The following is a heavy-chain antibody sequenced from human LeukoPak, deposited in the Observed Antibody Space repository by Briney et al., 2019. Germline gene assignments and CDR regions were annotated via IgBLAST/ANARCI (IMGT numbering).Heavy chain of an antibody. D-gene: IGHD3-10*01. J-gene: IGHJ6*02. CDR1: GFTFSSYG. V-gene: IGHV3-30*18. CDR3: AKAPMGSMDV. Sequence: PGGSLRLSCAASGFTFSSYGMHWVRQAPGKGLEWVAVISYDGSNEYYADSVKGRFTISRDNSKNTLYLQMNSLRAEDTAVYYCAKAPMGSMDVWGQGTTVTVSS. CDR2: ISYDGSNE.